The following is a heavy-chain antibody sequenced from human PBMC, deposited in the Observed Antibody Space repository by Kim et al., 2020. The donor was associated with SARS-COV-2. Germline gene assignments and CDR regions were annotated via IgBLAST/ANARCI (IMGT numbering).Heavy chain of an antibody. D-gene: IGHD3-9*01. CDR3: ASALRYFFWLLDPRIYY. J-gene: IGHJ6*01. CDR2: ISYDGSNK. CDR1: GFTFSSYG. Sequence: GGSLRLSCAASGFTFSSYGMHWVRQAPGKGLEWVAVISYDGSNKYYADSVKGRFTISRDNSKNTLYLQMNSLRAEDTAVYYCASALRYFFWLLDPRIYY. V-gene: IGHV3-33*05.